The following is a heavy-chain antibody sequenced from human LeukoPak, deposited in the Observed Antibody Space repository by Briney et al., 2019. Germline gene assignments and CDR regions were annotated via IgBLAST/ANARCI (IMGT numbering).Heavy chain of an antibody. CDR1: GGSITSNY. CDR2: VYYNGRA. J-gene: IGHJ6*02. Sequence: PAETLSLTCAVSGGSITSNYWSWIRQPPGKGLEWIGYVYYNGRANYNPSLKGRVTISVDTSKNQFSLNLSSVTAADTAVYYCAREVSPSDHYYYYGVDVWGRGTTVTVSS. D-gene: IGHD5/OR15-5a*01. V-gene: IGHV4-59*01. CDR3: AREVSPSDHYYYYGVDV.